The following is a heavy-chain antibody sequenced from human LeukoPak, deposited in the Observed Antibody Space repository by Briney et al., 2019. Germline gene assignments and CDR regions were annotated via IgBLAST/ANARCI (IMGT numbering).Heavy chain of an antibody. CDR1: GGTFSSYA. D-gene: IGHD6-13*01. V-gene: IGHV1-69*05. J-gene: IGHJ5*02. CDR3: AREEPGIAAAGSKGGSWFGP. Sequence: SVKVSCKASGGTFSSYAISWVRQAPGQGLEWMGGIIPIFGTANYAQKFQGRVTITTDESTSTAYMELSSLRSEDTAVYYCAREEPGIAAAGSKGGSWFGPWGQGTLVTVSS. CDR2: IIPIFGTA.